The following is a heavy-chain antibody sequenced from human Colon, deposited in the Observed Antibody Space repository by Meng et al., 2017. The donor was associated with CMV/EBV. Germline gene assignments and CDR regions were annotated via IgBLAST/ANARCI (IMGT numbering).Heavy chain of an antibody. Sequence: SGVSISSGNWWNWVRQSPGKGLEWIGEMFHSGDTNYNPSLRSRMSISLDRSKNQVSLILSSVTAADSAVYCCATARSGCSSDSCFLENWGRGTLVTVSS. CDR1: GVSISSGNW. V-gene: IGHV4-4*01. CDR3: ATARSGCSSDSCFLEN. J-gene: IGHJ4*02. CDR2: MFHSGDT. D-gene: IGHD3-3*01.